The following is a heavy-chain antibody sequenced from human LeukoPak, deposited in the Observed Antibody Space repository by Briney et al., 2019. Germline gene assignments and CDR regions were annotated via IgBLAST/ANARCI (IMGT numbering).Heavy chain of an antibody. V-gene: IGHV4-34*01. Sequence: SETLSLTCAVYGGSFSGYYWSWIRQPPGKGLEWIGEINHSGSTNCNPSLKSRVTISVDTSKNQFSLKLSSVTAADTAVYYCARAGYSSGWYDYWGQGTLVTVSS. J-gene: IGHJ4*02. CDR3: ARAGYSSGWYDY. D-gene: IGHD6-19*01. CDR1: GGSFSGYY. CDR2: INHSGST.